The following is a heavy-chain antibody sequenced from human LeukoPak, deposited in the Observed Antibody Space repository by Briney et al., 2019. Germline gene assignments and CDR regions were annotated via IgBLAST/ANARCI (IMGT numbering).Heavy chain of an antibody. D-gene: IGHD1-1*01. Sequence: PGGSLRLSCAASGFPFSSYAISWVRQAPGKGLEWVSAISGSGGSTYYADSVKGRFTISRNNSKNTLHLQMNSLRVEDTAVYYCAPRGAPTWAFDTWGQGTMVTVSS. V-gene: IGHV3-23*01. CDR3: APRGAPTWAFDT. CDR1: GFPFSSYA. CDR2: ISGSGGST. J-gene: IGHJ3*02.